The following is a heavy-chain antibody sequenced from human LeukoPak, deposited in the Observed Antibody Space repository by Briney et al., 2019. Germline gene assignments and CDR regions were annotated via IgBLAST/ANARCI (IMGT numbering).Heavy chain of an antibody. V-gene: IGHV3-7*03. D-gene: IGHD5-12*01. Sequence: PGGSLRLSCAASGFTFTTYWMSWIRQLPGKGLEWVANINQDGTEKYYVDSVKGRFTISRDNAKNSLYLQMNSLRAEDTAVYYCARGPVDSLNWFDPWGQGTLVTVSS. CDR2: INQDGTEK. CDR3: ARGPVDSLNWFDP. CDR1: GFTFTTYW. J-gene: IGHJ5*02.